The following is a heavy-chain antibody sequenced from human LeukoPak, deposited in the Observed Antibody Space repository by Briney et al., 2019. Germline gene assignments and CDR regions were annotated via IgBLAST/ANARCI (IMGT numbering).Heavy chain of an antibody. D-gene: IGHD3-9*01. V-gene: IGHV4-61*02. Sequence: SPSETLSLTCTVSGGSISSGDFYWNWIRQPAGKTLEWIGRIYTSGSTNYNPSLKSRVTISVDTSKNQFSLKLSSVTAADTAVYYCARGLRLRYFDSPWESWFDPWGQGTLVTVSS. CDR1: GGSISSGDFY. CDR2: IYTSGST. CDR3: ARGLRLRYFDSPWESWFDP. J-gene: IGHJ5*02.